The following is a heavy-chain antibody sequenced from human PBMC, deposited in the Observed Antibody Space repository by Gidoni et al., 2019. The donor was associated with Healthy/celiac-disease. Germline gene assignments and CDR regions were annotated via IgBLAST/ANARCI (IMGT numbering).Heavy chain of an antibody. V-gene: IGHV1-3*05. CDR1: GYSFSSNG. Sequence: QVQLVQSGAEEKKPGASVKVSCKTSGYSFSSNGIHWVRQAPGQRLEWMGWINAGNGNTKYSQKFQDRVTISRDTSASTAYMELSSLRSEDTAVYYCARDETPYCSGGSCPDNYYYYGMDVWGQGTTVTVSS. D-gene: IGHD2-15*01. CDR3: ARDETPYCSGGSCPDNYYYYGMDV. CDR2: INAGNGNT. J-gene: IGHJ6*02.